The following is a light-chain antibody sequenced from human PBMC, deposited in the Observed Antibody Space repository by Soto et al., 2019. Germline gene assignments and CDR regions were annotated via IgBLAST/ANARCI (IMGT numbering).Light chain of an antibody. Sequence: DIQMTQSPSSLSASVGDRVTITCRASQSISTYLNWYQQKPGKAPKLLIYAASSLQSGVPSRFTGSRSGTDFTLTISSLQPEDFATYYCQQSYTTPLAFGPGTKVDTK. CDR3: QQSYTTPLA. CDR2: AAS. V-gene: IGKV1-39*01. CDR1: QSISTY. J-gene: IGKJ3*01.